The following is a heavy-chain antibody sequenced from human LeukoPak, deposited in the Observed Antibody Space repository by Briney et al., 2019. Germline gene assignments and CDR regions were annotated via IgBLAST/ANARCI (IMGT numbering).Heavy chain of an antibody. J-gene: IGHJ4*02. CDR2: INPNNGGR. CDR3: ARDISGVRFDY. V-gene: IGHV1-2*02. Sequence: GASVKVSCRTSGYTLTTYFMHWVRQAPGQGLEWMGWINPNNGGRNYAQKFQGRVTMTTDTSINTAYMELSGLRSDDTGVYYCARDISGVRFDYWGQGTLVTVSS. D-gene: IGHD3-10*01. CDR1: GYTLTTYF.